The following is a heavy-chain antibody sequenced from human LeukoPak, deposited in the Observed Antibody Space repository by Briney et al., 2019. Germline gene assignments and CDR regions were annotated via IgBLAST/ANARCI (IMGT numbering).Heavy chain of an antibody. CDR2: VDPTDSYA. J-gene: IGHJ5*02. D-gene: IGHD2-8*01. V-gene: IGHV5-10-1*01. CDR3: ATRPPTSCASGVCYWFYP. Sequence: GESLNISGKGSGYTFDDSWIAGVRQMPGKGLEWRGRVDPTDSYASYSPSFQGHVAISADKSINTAFLQWSSLKASDTAIYSFATRPPTSCASGVCYWFYPWGQGTLVTVSS. CDR1: GYTFDDSW.